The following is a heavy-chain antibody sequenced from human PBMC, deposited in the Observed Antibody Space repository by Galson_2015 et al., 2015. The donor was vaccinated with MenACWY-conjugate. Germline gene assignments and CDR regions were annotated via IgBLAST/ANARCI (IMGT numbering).Heavy chain of an antibody. J-gene: IGHJ4*02. D-gene: IGHD2-15*01. CDR3: SRTGATPGDY. CDR1: GFSLSTSGVG. CDR2: IYRDDDK. V-gene: IGHV2-5*02. Sequence: PALVKPTQTLTLTCTFSGFSLSTSGVGVGWIRQPPGKALEWLALIYRDDDKRYSPSLRSGLTITKDTSKNHVVLTMTNMDPVDTATYYCSRTGATPGDYWGQGTLVTVSS.